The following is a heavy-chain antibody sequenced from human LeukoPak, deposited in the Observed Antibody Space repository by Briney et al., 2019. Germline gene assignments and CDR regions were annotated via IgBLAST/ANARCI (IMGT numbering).Heavy chain of an antibody. Sequence: GGSLRLSCEASGFTFSSYWMHWVRQVPGKGLVWVSRINSDGIITNYADSVKGRFTISRGNAKDTLYLQMNSLRVEDTAVYYCARVWLPGWGQGTLVTVSS. CDR3: ARVWLPG. V-gene: IGHV3-74*01. J-gene: IGHJ4*02. CDR2: INSDGIIT. CDR1: GFTFSSYW. D-gene: IGHD5-12*01.